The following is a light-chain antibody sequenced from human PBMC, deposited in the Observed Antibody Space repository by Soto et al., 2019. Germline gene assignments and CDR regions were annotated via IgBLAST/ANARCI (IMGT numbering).Light chain of an antibody. V-gene: IGKV3-15*01. CDR2: GAS. CDR3: QQYNDWPWT. J-gene: IGKJ1*01. Sequence: EIVMTQSPATLSVSPGERATLSCRASQSISSNLAWYQQKPGQAPRLLIYGASTRATGIPARFSGSESGTDFTLTISSLQSADFAVYYCQQYNDWPWTFGQGTKVEIK. CDR1: QSISSN.